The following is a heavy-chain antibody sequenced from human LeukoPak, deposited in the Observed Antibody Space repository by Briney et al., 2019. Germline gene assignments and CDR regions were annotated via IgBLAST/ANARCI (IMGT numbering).Heavy chain of an antibody. D-gene: IGHD3-10*01. CDR2: IRYDGSNK. V-gene: IGHV3-30*02. J-gene: IGHJ3*02. CDR1: GFTFSSYG. CDR3: ARDVGVVRGVIRSCAFDI. Sequence: PGGSLRLSCAASGFTFSSYGMHWVRQAPGKGLEWVAFIRYDGSNKYYADSVKGRFTISRDNSKNTLYLQMGSLRAEDMAVYYCARDVGVVRGVIRSCAFDIWGQGTMVTVSS.